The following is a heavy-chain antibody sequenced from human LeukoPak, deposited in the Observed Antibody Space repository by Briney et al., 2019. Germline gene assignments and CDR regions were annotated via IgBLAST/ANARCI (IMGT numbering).Heavy chain of an antibody. CDR1: GGSISSGSYY. D-gene: IGHD3-3*01. V-gene: IGHV4-61*02. CDR3: ARVRTIFGVVIDSLDAFDI. J-gene: IGHJ3*02. Sequence: SETLSLTCTVSGGSISSGSYYWSWIRQPAGKGLEWIGRIYTSGSTNYNPSLKSRVTISVDTTRNQFSLKLSSVTAADTAVYYCARVRTIFGVVIDSLDAFDIWGQGTMVTVSS. CDR2: IYTSGST.